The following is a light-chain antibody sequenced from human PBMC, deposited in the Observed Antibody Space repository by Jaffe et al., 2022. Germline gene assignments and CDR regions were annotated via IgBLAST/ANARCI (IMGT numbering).Light chain of an antibody. CDR2: KAS. J-gene: IGKJ2*01. CDR1: QSISSW. V-gene: IGKV1-5*03. CDR3: QQYNSYIPVT. Sequence: DIQMTQSPSTLSASVGDRVTITCRASQSISSWLAWYQQKPGKAPKLLIYKASSLESGVPSRFSGSGSGTEFTLTISSLQPDDFATYYCQQYNSYIPVTFGQGTKLEIK.